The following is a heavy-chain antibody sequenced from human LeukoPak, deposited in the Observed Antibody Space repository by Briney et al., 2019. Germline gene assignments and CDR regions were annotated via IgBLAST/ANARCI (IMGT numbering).Heavy chain of an antibody. J-gene: IGHJ6*02. CDR1: GYTFTSYG. D-gene: IGHD3-3*01. V-gene: IGHV1-18*01. CDR3: VRDESSITIFGVVTRWYGMDV. CDR2: ISAYNGNT. Sequence: ASVKVSCKASGYTFTSYGISWVRQAPGQGLEWMGWISAYNGNTNYAQKLQGRVTMTTDTSTSTAYMELRSLRSDDTAVYYCVRDESSITIFGVVTRWYGMDVWGQGTTVTVSS.